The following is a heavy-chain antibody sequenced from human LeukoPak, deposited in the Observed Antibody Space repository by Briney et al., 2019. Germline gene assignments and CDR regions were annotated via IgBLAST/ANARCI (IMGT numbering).Heavy chain of an antibody. D-gene: IGHD3-3*01. CDR3: ARGVYYDFWSGYYGFDY. CDR1: GGSISSYY. V-gene: IGHV4-34*01. J-gene: IGHJ4*02. Sequence: PSETLSLTCTVSGGSISSYYWSWIRQPPGKGLEWIGEINHSGSTNYNPSLKSRVTISVDTSKNQFSLKLSSVTAADTAVYYCARGVYYDFWSGYYGFDYWGQGTLVTVSS. CDR2: INHSGST.